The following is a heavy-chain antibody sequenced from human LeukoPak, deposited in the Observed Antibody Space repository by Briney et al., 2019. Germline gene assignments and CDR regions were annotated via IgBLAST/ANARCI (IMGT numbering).Heavy chain of an antibody. CDR3: AVHYDFWSCYH. CDR2: IYTSGSN. J-gene: IGHJ3*01. Sequence: PSETLSLTCTVSGGSISSYYWSWLRQPAGKGLVGIGRIYTSGSNNYDPSLKSRVTMSVDTSKNQFSLKLSAVTAADTAVYYCAVHYDFWSCYHWGQGTMVTVSS. CDR1: GGSISSYY. V-gene: IGHV4-4*07. D-gene: IGHD3-3*01.